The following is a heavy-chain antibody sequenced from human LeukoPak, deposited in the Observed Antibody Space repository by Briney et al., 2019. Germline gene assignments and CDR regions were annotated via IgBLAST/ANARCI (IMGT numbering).Heavy chain of an antibody. CDR2: IYYSGST. D-gene: IGHD6-13*01. V-gene: IGHV4-59*01. J-gene: IGHJ4*02. CDR1: GGSFSGYY. CDR3: ARVTGYRIEDYFDY. Sequence: PSETLSLTCTVYGGSFSGYYWSWIRQPPGKGLEWIGYIYYSGSTNYNPSLKSRVTISVETPKNEFSLKLRSVTAADTAVYYCARVTGYRIEDYFDYWGQGTLVTVSS.